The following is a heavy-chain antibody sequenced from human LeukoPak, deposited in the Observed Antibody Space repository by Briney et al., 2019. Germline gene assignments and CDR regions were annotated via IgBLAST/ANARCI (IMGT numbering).Heavy chain of an antibody. J-gene: IGHJ4*02. V-gene: IGHV3-11*04. Sequence: GGSLRPSCAASGFTFSDYYMSWIRQAPGKGLEWVSYISSSGSIIYYADSVKGRFTISRDNAKNSLYLQMNSLRAEDTAVYYCARVRGDSSGYPVDYWGQGTLVTVSS. CDR1: GFTFSDYY. CDR3: ARVRGDSSGYPVDY. CDR2: ISSSGSII. D-gene: IGHD3-22*01.